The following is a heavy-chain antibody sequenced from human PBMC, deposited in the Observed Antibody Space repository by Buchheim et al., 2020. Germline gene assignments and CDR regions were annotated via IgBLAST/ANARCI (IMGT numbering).Heavy chain of an antibody. Sequence: QVQLVQSGAEVKKPGASVKVSCKASGYTFTSYYMHWVRQAPGQGLEWMGIINPSGGSTSYAQKFQGRVTMTRDTSTSTVYMELGSLRSEDTAVYYCARDFGHAPSGGSCFDYWGQGTL. V-gene: IGHV1-46*03. D-gene: IGHD2-15*01. CDR3: ARDFGHAPSGGSCFDY. J-gene: IGHJ4*02. CDR2: INPSGGST. CDR1: GYTFTSYY.